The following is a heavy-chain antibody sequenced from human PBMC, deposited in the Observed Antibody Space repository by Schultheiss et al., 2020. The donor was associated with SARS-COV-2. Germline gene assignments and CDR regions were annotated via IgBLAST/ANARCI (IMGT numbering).Heavy chain of an antibody. Sequence: SETLSLTCTVSGVSISDYCWSWIRQPPGKGLEWIGSIYHSGSTYYNPSLKSRVTISVDTSKNQFSLKLSSVTAADTAVYYCARGPHYSGSYYGMDVWGQGTTVTVSS. J-gene: IGHJ6*02. D-gene: IGHD1-26*01. CDR2: IYHSGST. V-gene: IGHV4-38-2*02. CDR3: ARGPHYSGSYYGMDV. CDR1: GVSISDYC.